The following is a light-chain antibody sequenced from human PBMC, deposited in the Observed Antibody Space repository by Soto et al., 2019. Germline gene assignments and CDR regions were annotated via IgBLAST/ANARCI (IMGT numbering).Light chain of an antibody. J-gene: IGKJ3*01. CDR3: QQYDDLPEFT. Sequence: DIQMTQSPSSLSASVGDRVTITCQASQDIRNYLNWYQQKTGQAPKILIYDASSLETGVPSRLSGSGSGTDFSLTISSLQPEDIATYYCQQYDDLPEFTFGPGTKVHI. CDR2: DAS. V-gene: IGKV1-33*01. CDR1: QDIRNY.